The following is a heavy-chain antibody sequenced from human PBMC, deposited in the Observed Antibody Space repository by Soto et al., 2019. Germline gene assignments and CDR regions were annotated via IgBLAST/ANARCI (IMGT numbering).Heavy chain of an antibody. Sequence: QVQLVESGGGVVQPGRSLRLSCAASGFTFSSYAMHWVRQAPGKGLEWVAVISYDGSNKYYADSVKGRFTISRDNSTNTLYLQMNSLRAEDTAVYYCARCSYSSSWNFDYWGQGTLVTVSS. V-gene: IGHV3-30-3*01. CDR1: GFTFSSYA. CDR2: ISYDGSNK. CDR3: ARCSYSSSWNFDY. D-gene: IGHD6-13*01. J-gene: IGHJ4*02.